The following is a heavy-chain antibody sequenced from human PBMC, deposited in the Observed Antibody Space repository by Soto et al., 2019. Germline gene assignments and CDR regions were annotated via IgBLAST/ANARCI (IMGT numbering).Heavy chain of an antibody. CDR3: ATPHLRGRHYDFRSPPTASLYHYGLGV. J-gene: IGHJ6*02. CDR1: RGTFNTSP. Sequence: QVQLAQSGAEVKKPGSSVRVSCQTSRGTFNTSPISWMRQAPGQGLEWLGDILPVFGMVNYAQQFQDSLNVTADESTTSVCMEVSRLTPEDTAVYFCATPHLRGRHYDFRSPPTASLYHYGLGVWGQGTTVIVSS. V-gene: IGHV1-69*01. D-gene: IGHD3-3*01. CDR2: ILPVFGMV.